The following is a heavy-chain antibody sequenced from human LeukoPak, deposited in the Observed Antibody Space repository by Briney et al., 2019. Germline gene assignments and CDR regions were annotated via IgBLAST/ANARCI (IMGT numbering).Heavy chain of an antibody. CDR1: GFTFSSYG. CDR2: ISYDGSNK. J-gene: IGHJ4*02. V-gene: IGHV3-30*18. D-gene: IGHD1-7*01. CDR3: VKNRVVFNWNYAYYFDS. Sequence: GGSLRLSCAASGFTFSSYGMHWVRQAPGKGLEWVAVISYDGSNKYYADSVKGRLTISRDNSKNTLYLQMNSLRAEDTAVYYCVKNRVVFNWNYAYYFDSWGQGTLVTVSS.